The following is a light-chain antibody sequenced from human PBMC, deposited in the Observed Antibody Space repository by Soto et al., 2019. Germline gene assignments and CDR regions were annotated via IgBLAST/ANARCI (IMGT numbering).Light chain of an antibody. CDR1: QTVGTN. V-gene: IGKV3-15*01. J-gene: IGKJ3*01. CDR3: QQYNKWPLFT. Sequence: EVVLTQSPATLSVSPGERATLSCRASQTVGTNLAWYQQRPGQAPRLLINGASTRATGIPARFSGSGSGSEFTLTISSLQSDDFAVYYCQQYNKWPLFTFGPGTRVDNK. CDR2: GAS.